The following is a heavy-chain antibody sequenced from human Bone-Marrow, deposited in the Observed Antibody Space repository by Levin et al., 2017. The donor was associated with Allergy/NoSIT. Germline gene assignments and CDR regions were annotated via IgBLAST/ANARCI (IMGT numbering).Heavy chain of an antibody. V-gene: IGHV1-69*01. Sequence: GGSLRLSCKASGDTFSTYAISWLRQAPGQGLEWMGGIIPTFRSANYAQKFQGRVTFTADELTSTAYLELRSLRYEDTAVYYCARDQTTALVTGWFDPWGQGTLVTVSS. CDR3: ARDQTTALVTGWFDP. J-gene: IGHJ5*02. CDR1: GDTFSTYA. CDR2: IIPTFRSA. D-gene: IGHD5-18*01.